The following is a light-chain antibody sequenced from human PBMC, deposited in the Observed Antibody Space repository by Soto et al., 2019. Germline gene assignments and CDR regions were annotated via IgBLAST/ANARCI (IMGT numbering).Light chain of an antibody. CDR3: QEYDNWLTWT. J-gene: IGKJ1*01. V-gene: IGKV3D-15*01. CDR2: GAS. Sequence: EIVMTQSPATLSVSPGERATLSCRASQSVNRNLAWYQQKPGQAPRLLMYGASTRATGIPARFSGSGSGTEFTLTISSLKPEDFAVYYCQEYDNWLTWTFGQGTKVDIK. CDR1: QSVNRN.